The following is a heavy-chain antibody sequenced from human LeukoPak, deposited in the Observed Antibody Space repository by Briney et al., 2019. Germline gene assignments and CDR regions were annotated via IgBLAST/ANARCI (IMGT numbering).Heavy chain of an antibody. CDR1: GGSINNYY. Sequence: PSETLSLTCTVSGGSINNYYWSWIRQPAGKGVEWIGRIYTRGSTHYNPTLKSRVPMSVDTSKNQFSLKLSSVTAADTAVYYCARGRYCSADICSGGDAFDIWGQGTMVSVSS. V-gene: IGHV4-4*07. J-gene: IGHJ3*02. CDR2: IYTRGST. D-gene: IGHD2-15*01. CDR3: ARGRYCSADICSGGDAFDI.